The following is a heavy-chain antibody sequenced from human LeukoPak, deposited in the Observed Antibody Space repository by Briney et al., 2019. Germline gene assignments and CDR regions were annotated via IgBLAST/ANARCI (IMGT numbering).Heavy chain of an antibody. CDR1: GGTFSSYA. D-gene: IGHD3-3*01. V-gene: IGHV1-69*06. CDR3: ARADDFWSGNWFDP. CDR2: IIPIFGTA. J-gene: IGHJ5*02. Sequence: ASVKVSCKASGGTFSSYAIGWVRQAPGQGLEWMGGIIPIFGTANYAQKFQGRVTITADKSTSTAYMELSSLRSEDTAVYYCARADDFWSGNWFDPWGQGTLVTVSS.